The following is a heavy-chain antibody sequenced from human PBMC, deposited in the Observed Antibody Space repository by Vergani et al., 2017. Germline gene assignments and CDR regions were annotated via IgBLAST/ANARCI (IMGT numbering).Heavy chain of an antibody. CDR1: GFTFDDYA. CDR3: AKDMGSGWYGADY. V-gene: IGHV3-9*01. J-gene: IGHJ4*02. D-gene: IGHD6-19*01. Sequence: EVQLVESGGGLVQPGRSLRLSCAASGFTFDDYAMHWVRQAPGKGMELGSGISWNSGSIGYADSVKGRFTISRDNAKNSLYLQMNSLRAEDTALYYCAKDMGSGWYGADYWGQGSLVIVSS. CDR2: ISWNSGSI.